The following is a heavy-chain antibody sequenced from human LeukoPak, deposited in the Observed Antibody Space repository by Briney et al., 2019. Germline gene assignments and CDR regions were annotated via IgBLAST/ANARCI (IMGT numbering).Heavy chain of an antibody. D-gene: IGHD3-22*01. CDR3: ARDITMIVVAPVVSFDI. CDR2: ISAYNGNT. V-gene: IGHV1-18*01. CDR1: GYTFTSYG. Sequence: ASVKVSCKASGYTFTSYGISWVRQAPGQGLEWMGWISAYNGNTNYAQKLQGRVTMTTDTSTSTAYMELRSLRSDDTAVYYCARDITMIVVAPVVSFDIWGQGTMVTVSS. J-gene: IGHJ3*02.